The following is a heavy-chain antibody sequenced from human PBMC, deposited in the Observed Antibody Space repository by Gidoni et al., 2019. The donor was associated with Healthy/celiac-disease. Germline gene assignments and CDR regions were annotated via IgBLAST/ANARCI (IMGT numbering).Heavy chain of an antibody. V-gene: IGHV3-53*01. CDR2: IYSGGST. CDR3: ARDLGSSWLDY. D-gene: IGHD6-13*01. J-gene: IGHJ4*02. Sequence: LEWVSVIYSGGSTNYADSVKGRFPISRDNSKKTLYLQMNSPRAEDTAVYYCARDLGSSWLDYWGQGTLVTVSS.